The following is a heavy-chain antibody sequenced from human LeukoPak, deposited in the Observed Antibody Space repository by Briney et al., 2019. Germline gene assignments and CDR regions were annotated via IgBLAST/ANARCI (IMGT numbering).Heavy chain of an antibody. CDR2: INHSGST. J-gene: IGHJ4*02. CDR1: GGSFSGYY. CDR3: ARRPWIQLWLQGFDY. D-gene: IGHD5-18*01. V-gene: IGHV4-34*01. Sequence: SETLSLTCAVYGGSFSGYYWSWIRQPPGKGLEWIGEINHSGSTNYNPSLKSRVTISVDTSKNQFSLKLSSVTAADTAVYYCARRPWIQLWLQGFDYWGQGTLVTVSS.